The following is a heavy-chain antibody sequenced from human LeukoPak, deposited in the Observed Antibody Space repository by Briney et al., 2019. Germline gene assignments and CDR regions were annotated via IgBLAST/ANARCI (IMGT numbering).Heavy chain of an antibody. CDR1: GDSVSSNNGA. Sequence: SQTLSLTCAISGDSVSSNNGAWNWIRQSPSRGLEWLGRTYYRSKWYNDYAVSMKGRITINSDTSKNQFSLQLNSVTPEDTAVYYCARDLGSSGWHTFDYWGQGTLVTVSS. D-gene: IGHD6-19*01. CDR2: TYYRSKWYN. CDR3: ARDLGSSGWHTFDY. J-gene: IGHJ4*02. V-gene: IGHV6-1*01.